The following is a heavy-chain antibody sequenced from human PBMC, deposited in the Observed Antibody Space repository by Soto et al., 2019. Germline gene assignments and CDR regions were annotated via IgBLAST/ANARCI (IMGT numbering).Heavy chain of an antibody. D-gene: IGHD2-21*01. J-gene: IGHJ4*02. Sequence: QVQLVQSGAEEKKPGASVKVSCKASGYTFTSYAIHWVRQAPGQRLEWMGWINAGNGNTKYSQKFQGRVTITRDTAASTAYMVLSSLKSEGTVVYYCARGDLWLFAYWGQGTLVTVSS. CDR3: ARGDLWLFAY. CDR1: GYTFTSYA. CDR2: INAGNGNT. V-gene: IGHV1-3*05.